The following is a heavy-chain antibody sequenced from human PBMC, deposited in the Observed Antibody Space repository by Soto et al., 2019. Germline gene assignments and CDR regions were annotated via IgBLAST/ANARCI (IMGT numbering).Heavy chain of an antibody. J-gene: IGHJ5*02. CDR1: GYTFTSYA. CDR3: ARTAWNYGSGSSEFDP. D-gene: IGHD3-10*01. V-gene: IGHV1-3*01. CDR2: INGGNGNT. Sequence: GTSVEVSCKASGYTFTSYAMHWVRQAPGQRLEWMGWINGGNGNTKYSQKLQGRVTITRDTSASTAYMELSSLRSEDTAVYYCARTAWNYGSGSSEFDPWGQGTLVTVSS.